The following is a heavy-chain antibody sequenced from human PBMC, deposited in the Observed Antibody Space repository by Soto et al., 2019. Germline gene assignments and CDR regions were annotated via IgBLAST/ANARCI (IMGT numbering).Heavy chain of an antibody. CDR2: ISASGAYT. D-gene: IGHD6-6*01. CDR3: AKEVIAARPYYFDH. J-gene: IGHJ4*02. V-gene: IGHV3-23*01. CDR1: GFTFNNYA. Sequence: LRLSCAASGFTFNNYAVSWARQTPGKGLEWVATISASGAYTFYADSVKGRFTISRDNSQNTLFLHMRSLRAGDTATYYCAKEVIAARPYYFDHWGQGPLVTVSS.